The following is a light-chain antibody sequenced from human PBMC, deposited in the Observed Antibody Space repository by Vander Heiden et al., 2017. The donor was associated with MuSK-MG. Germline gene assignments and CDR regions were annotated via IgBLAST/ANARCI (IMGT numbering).Light chain of an antibody. CDR1: QGISNF. V-gene: IGKV1-27*01. CDR3: LKHDSGPRT. J-gene: IGKJ1*01. CDR2: AAS. Sequence: IQMTQSPLSLSASVGDRVTITCLSSQGISNFLAWYQQKPGKVPQLLIYAASTLRSGVPSRFRGSGSGTDFTLTISSLQPEDIATYYCLKHDSGPRTFGQGTKVEMK.